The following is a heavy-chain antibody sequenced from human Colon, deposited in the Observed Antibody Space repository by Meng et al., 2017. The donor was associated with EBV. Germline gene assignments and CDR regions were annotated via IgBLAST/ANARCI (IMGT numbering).Heavy chain of an antibody. CDR3: ARVVTALWGYYFDY. CDR1: GGSFSSSNW. D-gene: IGHD2-21*02. Sequence: QVSGTGLVMLSGTLASTCAVSGGSFSSSNWWSWCRQPSGKWLEWIGEIYHSGSTNYNPSLKSRVTISVDKSKNQFSLKLSSVTAADTAVYYCARVVTALWGYYFDYWGQGTLVTVSS. V-gene: IGHV4-4*02. J-gene: IGHJ4*02. CDR2: IYHSGST.